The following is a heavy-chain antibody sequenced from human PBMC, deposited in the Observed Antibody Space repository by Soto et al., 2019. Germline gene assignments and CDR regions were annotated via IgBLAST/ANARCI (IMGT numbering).Heavy chain of an antibody. Sequence: QVQLQESGPGLIKPSETLSLTCTVSGDSISSYYWSWIRQPPGKGLEWIGFIYYSGNTNYNPSIKTRVTMSIDTSKNQFSLKLSSVTAADTAVYDCASDQSIGASGPFDYWGLGSLVTVSS. CDR1: GDSISSYY. D-gene: IGHD6-6*01. J-gene: IGHJ4*02. V-gene: IGHV4-59*01. CDR2: IYYSGNT. CDR3: ASDQSIGASGPFDY.